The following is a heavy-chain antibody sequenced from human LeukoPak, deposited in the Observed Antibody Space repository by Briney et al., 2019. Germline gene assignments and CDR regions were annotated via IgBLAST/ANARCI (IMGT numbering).Heavy chain of an antibody. CDR2: ISSTSTST. Sequence: PGGSLRLSCAASGFTFSSVSMNWVRQAPGKGLEWVSYISSTSTSTYYADSAKGRFTISRDNAQNSLYLQMNSLGDDDTAVYYCAIDRYSSGWYTFDYWGQGTLVTVSS. CDR3: AIDRYSSGWYTFDY. CDR1: GFTFSSVS. V-gene: IGHV3-48*02. J-gene: IGHJ4*02. D-gene: IGHD6-19*01.